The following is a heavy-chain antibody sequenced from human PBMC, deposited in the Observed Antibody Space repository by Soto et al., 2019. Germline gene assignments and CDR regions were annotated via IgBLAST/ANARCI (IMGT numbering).Heavy chain of an antibody. J-gene: IGHJ4*02. CDR3: ARLDSSRWYRFDY. CDR2: IYYSGST. V-gene: IGHV4-59*08. CDR1: GGSISSYY. D-gene: IGHD6-13*01. Sequence: QVQLQESGPGLVKPSETLSLTCTVSGGSISSYYWSWIRQPPGKGLEWIGYIYYSGSTNYNPSLTSRVTRSVDTSKNQFSLKLSSVTAADTAVYYCARLDSSRWYRFDYWGQGTLVTVSS.